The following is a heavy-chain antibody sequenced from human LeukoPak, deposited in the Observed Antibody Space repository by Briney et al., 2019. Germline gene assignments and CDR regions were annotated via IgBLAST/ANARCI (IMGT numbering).Heavy chain of an antibody. J-gene: IGHJ5*02. CDR2: ISAYNGNT. Sequence: ASVKVSCKASGYTFTSYGISWVRQAPGQGLEWMGWISAYNGNTNYAQKLQGRVTMTTDTSTSTAYMEPRSLRSDNTAVYYCAREGGSSSFNNWFDPWGQGTLVTVSS. D-gene: IGHD6-13*01. V-gene: IGHV1-18*01. CDR3: AREGGSSSFNNWFDP. CDR1: GYTFTSYG.